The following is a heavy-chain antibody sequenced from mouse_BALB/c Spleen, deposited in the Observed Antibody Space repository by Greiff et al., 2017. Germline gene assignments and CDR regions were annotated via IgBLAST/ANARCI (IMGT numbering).Heavy chain of an antibody. CDR3: ARGSDYRYDAWYFDV. CDR2: ISYDGSN. D-gene: IGHD2-14*01. V-gene: IGHV3-6*02. CDR1: GYSITSGYY. J-gene: IGHJ1*01. Sequence: EVQLQQSGPGLVKPSQSLSLTCSVTGYSITSGYYWNWIRQFPGNKLEWMGYISYDGSNNYNPSLKNRISITRDTSKNQFFLKLNSVTTEDTATYSCARGSDYRYDAWYFDVWGAGTSVTVSS.